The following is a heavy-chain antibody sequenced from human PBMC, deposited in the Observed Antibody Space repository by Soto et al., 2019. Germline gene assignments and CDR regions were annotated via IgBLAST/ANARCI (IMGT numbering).Heavy chain of an antibody. D-gene: IGHD2-15*01. Sequence: GESLKISCAASGFTFSSYAMSWVRQAPGKGLEWVSAISGSGGSTYYADSVKGRFTISRDNSKNTLYLQMHSLRAEDTAVYSCAKDPHREVGYCSGGSCYYDYWGQGTLVTVSS. CDR3: AKDPHREVGYCSGGSCYYDY. V-gene: IGHV3-23*01. CDR2: ISGSGGST. CDR1: GFTFSSYA. J-gene: IGHJ4*02.